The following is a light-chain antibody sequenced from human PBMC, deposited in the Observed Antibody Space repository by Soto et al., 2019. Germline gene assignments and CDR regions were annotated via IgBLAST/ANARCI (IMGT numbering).Light chain of an antibody. Sequence: QSALTQPASVSGSPGQSITISCTGTSSDVGSYNLVSWYQQPPGKGPKLLIYEVSKRPSGVSDRFSGSKSGNTASLTISGLQAEDEADYYCCSYTGSTTVVFGGGTKVTVL. CDR2: EVS. CDR3: CSYTGSTTVV. V-gene: IGLV2-23*02. J-gene: IGLJ3*02. CDR1: SSDVGSYNL.